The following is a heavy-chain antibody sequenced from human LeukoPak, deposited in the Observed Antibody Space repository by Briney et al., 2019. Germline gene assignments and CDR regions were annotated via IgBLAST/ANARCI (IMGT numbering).Heavy chain of an antibody. D-gene: IGHD2-15*01. Sequence: PGGSLRLSCAASGFTFSSYSMNWVRQAPGKGLEWVSSISSSSSYIYYADSVKGRFTISRDNAKNSLYLQMNSLRAEDTAVCYCASHRIGYYFDYWGQGTLVTVSS. CDR1: GFTFSSYS. CDR2: ISSSSSYI. V-gene: IGHV3-21*01. J-gene: IGHJ4*02. CDR3: ASHRIGYYFDY.